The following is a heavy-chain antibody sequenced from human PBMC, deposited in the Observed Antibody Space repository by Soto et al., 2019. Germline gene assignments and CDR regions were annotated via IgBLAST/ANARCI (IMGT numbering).Heavy chain of an antibody. CDR3: AKDRGPFGMRVEI. CDR2: ISSSSSTI. D-gene: IGHD3-22*01. J-gene: IGHJ4*02. CDR1: GFTFSSYS. V-gene: IGHV3-48*01. Sequence: GGSLRLSCAASGFTFSSYSMNWVRQAPGKGLEWVSYISSSSSTIYYADSVKGRFTISRDNAKNSLYLQMNSLRAEDTAVYYCAKDRGPFGMRVEIWGQGTLVTVSS.